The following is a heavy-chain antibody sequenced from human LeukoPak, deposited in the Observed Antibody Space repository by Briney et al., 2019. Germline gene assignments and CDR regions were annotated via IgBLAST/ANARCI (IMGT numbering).Heavy chain of an antibody. Sequence: PSETLSLTCAVYGGSFNTYYWSWIRQSPGKGLEWIGEINHSGSTNYNPSLKSRVTISVDTSKTQFSLKLSSVTAADSAVYYCARAFGSWYLGWFDPWGQGTLVTVSS. CDR1: GGSFNTYY. D-gene: IGHD6-13*01. CDR2: INHSGST. V-gene: IGHV4-34*01. J-gene: IGHJ5*02. CDR3: ARAFGSWYLGWFDP.